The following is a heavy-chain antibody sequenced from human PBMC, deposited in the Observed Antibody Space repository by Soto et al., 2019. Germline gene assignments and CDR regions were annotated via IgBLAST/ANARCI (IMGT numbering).Heavy chain of an antibody. V-gene: IGHV5-51*01. CDR1: GYGFTSSW. Sequence: GESLKISCKGSGYGFTSSWIGWVRQMPGKGLEWMGIIYPGDSDTRYRPSFQGQVTISADKSSSTAYLQWNSLQASDTAMYYCARLPGIVAPGTVFLDNWGQGTMVTVSS. CDR2: IYPGDSDT. CDR3: ARLPGIVAPGTVFLDN. D-gene: IGHD1-1*01. J-gene: IGHJ4*02.